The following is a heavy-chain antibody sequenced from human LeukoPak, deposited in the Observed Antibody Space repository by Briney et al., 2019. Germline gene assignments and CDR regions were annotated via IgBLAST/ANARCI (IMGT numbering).Heavy chain of an antibody. D-gene: IGHD3-10*01. CDR1: GFSFSRHA. J-gene: IGHJ4*02. CDR2: ISGGSDII. Sequence: GGSLRLSCAASGFSFSRHAMNWVRQAPGKGLEWISHISGGSDIIEYADSVRGRFTISRDNGRGSLYLQMNSLRVEDTAVYYCARYGSGRNYIDPFDFWGQGTPVAVSS. V-gene: IGHV3-48*01. CDR3: ARYGSGRNYIDPFDF.